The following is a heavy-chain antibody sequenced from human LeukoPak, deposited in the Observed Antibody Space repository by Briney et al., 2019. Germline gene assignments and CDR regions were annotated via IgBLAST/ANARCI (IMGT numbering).Heavy chain of an antibody. D-gene: IGHD5-18*01. CDR2: IYYNGNT. CDR1: GVSVSSSDYC. Sequence: KPSETLSLTCTVSGVSVSSSDYCWRWIRQPPGKGLEWIGNIYYNGNTYYNPSLKSRVTISVDTSKNQFSLKLSSVTAADTAVYYCAQTYRGRGYTYGYFDYWGQGTLVTVSS. CDR3: AQTYRGRGYTYGYFDY. V-gene: IGHV4-39*01. J-gene: IGHJ4*02.